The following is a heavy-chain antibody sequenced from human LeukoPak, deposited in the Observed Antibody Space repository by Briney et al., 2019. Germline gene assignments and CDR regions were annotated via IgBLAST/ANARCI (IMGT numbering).Heavy chain of an antibody. CDR2: INHRGST. D-gene: IGHD6-13*01. Sequence: SETLSLTCAVYGGSFSGYYWSGIRQPPGKGLEWIGEINHRGSTNYNPSLKSRVTISVDTSKHQFSLKLSSVTAADTAVYYCARLLSLYSSSWYPFDYCGQGNLVTVSS. J-gene: IGHJ4*02. CDR1: GGSFSGYY. V-gene: IGHV4-34*01. CDR3: ARLLSLYSSSWYPFDY.